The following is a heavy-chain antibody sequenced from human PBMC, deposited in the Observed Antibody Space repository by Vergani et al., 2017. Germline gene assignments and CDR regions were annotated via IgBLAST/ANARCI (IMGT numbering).Heavy chain of an antibody. V-gene: IGHV4-61*01. D-gene: IGHD3-10*01. Sequence: QLQLQESGPGLVKPSETLSLTCTVSGGSISSSSYYWSWIRQPPGKGLEWIGYIYYSGSTNYNPSLKSRVTISVDTSKNQFSLKLSSVTAADTAVYYCARDTPSTMVRGVTTRGDAFDIWGQGTMVTVSS. CDR3: ARDTPSTMVRGVTTRGDAFDI. CDR2: IYYSGST. CDR1: GGSISSSSYY. J-gene: IGHJ3*02.